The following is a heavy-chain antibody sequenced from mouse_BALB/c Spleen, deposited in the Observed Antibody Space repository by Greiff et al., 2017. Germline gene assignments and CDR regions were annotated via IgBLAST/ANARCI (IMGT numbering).Heavy chain of an antibody. V-gene: IGHV14-3*02. J-gene: IGHJ2*01. D-gene: IGHD1-1*01. CDR2: IDPANGNT. CDR3: ARALITTVPHFDY. CDR1: GFNIKDTY. Sequence: EVQLQQSGAELVKPGASVKLSCTASGFNIKDTYMHWVKQRPEQGLEWIGRIDPANGNTKYDPKFQGKATITADTSSNTAYLQLSSLTSEDTAVYYCARALITTVPHFDYWGQGTTLTVSS.